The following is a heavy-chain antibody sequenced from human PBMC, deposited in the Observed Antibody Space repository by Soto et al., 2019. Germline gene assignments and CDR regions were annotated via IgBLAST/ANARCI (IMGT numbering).Heavy chain of an antibody. CDR1: GGSISSGDYY. D-gene: IGHD1-26*01. CDR3: ARVVSGATTDNWFDP. V-gene: IGHV4-30-4*01. CDR2: IYCSGST. Sequence: SETLSLTCTVSGGSISSGDYYWSWIRQPPGKGLEWIGYIYCSGSTYYNPSLKSRVTISVDTSKNQFSLKLSSVTAADTAVYYCARVVSGATTDNWFDPWGQGTLVTVSS. J-gene: IGHJ5*02.